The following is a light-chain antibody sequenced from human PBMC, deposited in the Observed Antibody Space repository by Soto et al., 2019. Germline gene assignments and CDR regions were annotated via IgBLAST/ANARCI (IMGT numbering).Light chain of an antibody. CDR1: QSVSSY. J-gene: IGKJ5*01. CDR3: QQRSNWPRIT. V-gene: IGKV3-11*01. CDR2: GAS. Sequence: LVLTESPGTMSLSPGERSPLSRRASQSVSSYLAWYQQKPGQAPRLLIYGASNRATGIPARFSGSGSGTDFTLTIRSLEPEDLAVYYCQQRSNWPRITVGQGTRLEIK.